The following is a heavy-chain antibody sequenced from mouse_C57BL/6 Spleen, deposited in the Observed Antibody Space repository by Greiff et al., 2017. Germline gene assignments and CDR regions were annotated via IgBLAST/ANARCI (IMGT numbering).Heavy chain of an antibody. Sequence: VQLQQSGAELVKPGASVKLSCTASGFNIKDYDMHWVKQRTEQGLEWIGRIDPEDGETKYAPKFQGKATLTADTSYNTAYLKRSSLNSEDTAVYYCGKWYYYAMDYWGQGTSVTVSS. V-gene: IGHV14-2*01. D-gene: IGHD1-1*02. CDR2: IDPEDGET. CDR1: GFNIKDYD. J-gene: IGHJ4*01. CDR3: GKWYYYAMDY.